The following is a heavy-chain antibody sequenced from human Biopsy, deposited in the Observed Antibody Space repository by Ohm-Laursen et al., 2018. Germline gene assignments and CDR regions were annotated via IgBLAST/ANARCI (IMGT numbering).Heavy chain of an antibody. J-gene: IGHJ6*02. CDR1: GGSISSDY. Sequence: SDTLSLTCTVSGGSISSDYWGWIRQPPGKGLEWIGNIYYDGITYYNPSLKSRVAMSVDTSKNQFSLRLTSVTAADTAVYYCARVAGGYAYYYGMDVWGQGTTVMVSS. CDR2: IYYDGIT. D-gene: IGHD5-12*01. V-gene: IGHV4-59*04. CDR3: ARVAGGYAYYYGMDV.